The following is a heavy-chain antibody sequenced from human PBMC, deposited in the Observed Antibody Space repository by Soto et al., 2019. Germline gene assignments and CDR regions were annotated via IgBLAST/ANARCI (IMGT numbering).Heavy chain of an antibody. Sequence: SETLSLTCTVSRGSISSGGYYWSWVRQQPGKGLEWIGYIYYSGSTFYNPSLRSRVTISVDTSKNQFSLKLTSVTAADTAVYYCARKRTAGSCPFDSWGQGAQVTVSS. CDR1: RGSISSGGYY. J-gene: IGHJ4*02. CDR2: IYYSGST. CDR3: ARKRTAGSCPFDS. V-gene: IGHV4-31*03. D-gene: IGHD2-15*01.